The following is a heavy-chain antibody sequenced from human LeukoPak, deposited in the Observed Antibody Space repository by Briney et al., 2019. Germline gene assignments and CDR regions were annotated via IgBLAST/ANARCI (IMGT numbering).Heavy chain of an antibody. Sequence: GGSLRLSCAASGFTINIYAMHWVRQAPGEGLEYVSAISSNGGSTYYANSVKGRFTISRDNSKNTIYLQMNSLRAEDTAVYYCAKDRRAAADPFDYWGQGTLVTVSS. CDR1: GFTINIYA. CDR2: ISSNGGST. J-gene: IGHJ4*02. CDR3: AKDRRAAADPFDY. V-gene: IGHV3-64*01. D-gene: IGHD6-13*01.